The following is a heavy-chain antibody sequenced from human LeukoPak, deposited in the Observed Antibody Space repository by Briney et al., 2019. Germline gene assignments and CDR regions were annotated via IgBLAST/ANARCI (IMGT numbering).Heavy chain of an antibody. J-gene: IGHJ3*01. CDR2: VWYDGSSE. Sequence: GGALRLSCAASGCPFTVYGMHWVRQAPGKGLEWVALVWYDGSSEYYADSVKGRFTISSDHSTNTLYLQMNSLRADDTAVYYCVRGPIDNAFDVWGQGTVVTVSS. V-gene: IGHV3-33*01. D-gene: IGHD1-26*01. CDR3: VRGPIDNAFDV. CDR1: GCPFTVYG.